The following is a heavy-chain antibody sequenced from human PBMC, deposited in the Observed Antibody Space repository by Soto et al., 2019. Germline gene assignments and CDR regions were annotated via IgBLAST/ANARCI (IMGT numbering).Heavy chain of an antibody. CDR3: AHKGGRGAGMDV. D-gene: IGHD2-15*01. CDR1: GFSLSTSGMG. J-gene: IGHJ6*02. CDR2: IYWDDDK. Sequence: QITLKESGPTLVKPTQTLTLTCTFSGFSLSTSGMGVAWIRQPPGKALEWLALIYWDDDKRYSPSLKSRLTITTDTSKNQVVQTMTNMDPVDTATYYCAHKGGRGAGMDVWGQGTTVTVSS. V-gene: IGHV2-5*02.